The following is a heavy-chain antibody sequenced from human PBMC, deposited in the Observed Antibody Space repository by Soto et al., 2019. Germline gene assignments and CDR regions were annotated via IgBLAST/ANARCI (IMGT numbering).Heavy chain of an antibody. V-gene: IGHV1-46*01. Sequence: GESLKISCKGSGYSFTSYYMHWVRQAPGQGLEWMGIINPSGGSTSCAQKFQGRVTMTRDTSTSTVYMELSSLRSEDTAVYYCASGGLYSGYAGYWGQGTLVTVSS. CDR1: GYSFTSYY. D-gene: IGHD5-12*01. CDR2: INPSGGST. CDR3: ASGGLYSGYAGY. J-gene: IGHJ4*02.